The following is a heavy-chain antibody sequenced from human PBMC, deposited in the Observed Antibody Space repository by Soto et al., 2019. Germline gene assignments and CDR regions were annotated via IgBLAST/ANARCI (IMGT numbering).Heavy chain of an antibody. D-gene: IGHD6-19*01. CDR2: INAGNGNT. CDR3: ASSMEVAGSYGDFDY. Sequence: ASVKVSCKASGYTFTSYAMHWVRQAPGQRLEWMGWINAGNGNTKYSQKFQGRVTITRDTSASTAYMELSSLRSEDTAVYYCASSMEVAGSYGDFDYWGKGTLVTSPQ. J-gene: IGHJ4*02. CDR1: GYTFTSYA. V-gene: IGHV1-3*01.